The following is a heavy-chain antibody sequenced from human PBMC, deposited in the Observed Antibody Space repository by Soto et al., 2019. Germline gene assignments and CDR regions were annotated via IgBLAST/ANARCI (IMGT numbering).Heavy chain of an antibody. CDR2: ISGSGGST. CDR1: GFTFSSYA. CDR3: AKGKVDSSSWFPFDY. J-gene: IGHJ4*02. V-gene: IGHV3-23*01. Sequence: TGGSLRLSCAASGFTFSSYAMSWVRQAPGKGLEWVSAISGSGGSTYYADSVKGRFTISRDNSKNTLYLQMNSLRAEDTAVYYCAKGKVDSSSWFPFDYWGQGTLVTVSS. D-gene: IGHD6-13*01.